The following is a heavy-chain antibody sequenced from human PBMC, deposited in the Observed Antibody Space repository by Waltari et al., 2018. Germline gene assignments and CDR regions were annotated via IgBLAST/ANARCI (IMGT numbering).Heavy chain of an antibody. J-gene: IGHJ4*02. V-gene: IGHV4-39*07. D-gene: IGHD6-13*01. CDR1: GGSISSSSYY. Sequence: QLQLQESGPGLVKPSETLSLTCTVSGGSISSSSYYWGWIRQPPGKGLEWIGSISYSGSTYDHPSLNSRGTIAVDTSKNQFSLKLSSVTAADTAVYYCARWGDSSSWYVDFDYWGQGTLVTVSS. CDR2: ISYSGST. CDR3: ARWGDSSSWYVDFDY.